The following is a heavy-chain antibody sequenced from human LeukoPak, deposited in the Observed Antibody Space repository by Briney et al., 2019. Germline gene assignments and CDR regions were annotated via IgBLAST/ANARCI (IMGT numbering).Heavy chain of an antibody. Sequence: GASEKVSCKASGYTFTGYYMYWVRQAPGQGLEWVGWINPNSGGTNYAQKFQGRVTMTRDTSISTAYMELSRLGSDDTAVYYCARGPHYYAPPDYWGQGTLVTVSS. J-gene: IGHJ4*02. D-gene: IGHD3-10*01. CDR1: GYTFTGYY. CDR2: INPNSGGT. CDR3: ARGPHYYAPPDY. V-gene: IGHV1-2*02.